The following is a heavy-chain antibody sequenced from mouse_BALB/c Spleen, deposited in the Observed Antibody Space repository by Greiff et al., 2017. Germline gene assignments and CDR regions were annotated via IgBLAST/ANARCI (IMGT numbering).Heavy chain of an antibody. J-gene: IGHJ4*01. V-gene: IGHV14-3*02. CDR1: GFNIQDTY. Sequence: EVKLVESGAELVKPGASVKLSCTASGFNIQDTYMHWVNQRPEQGLEWIGRIDPANGNTKYDPKFQDKATITADTSSNTAYLQLSSLTSEDTAVYYCARGLYAMDYWGQGTSVTVSS. CDR3: ARGLYAMDY. CDR2: IDPANGNT.